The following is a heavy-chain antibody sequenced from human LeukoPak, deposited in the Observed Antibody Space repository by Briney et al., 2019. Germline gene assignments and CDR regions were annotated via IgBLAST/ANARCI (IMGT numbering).Heavy chain of an antibody. V-gene: IGHV3-30*03. CDR3: ARDHCGGDCYADY. Sequence: GGSLRLSCAASGFTFSSYGMHWVRQAPGKGLEWVAVISYDGSNSYYVDSVKGRFTISRDNSMNTLYLQMNSLRAEDTAVYYCARDHCGGDCYADYWGQGTLVTVSS. CDR2: ISYDGSNS. D-gene: IGHD2-21*02. CDR1: GFTFSSYG. J-gene: IGHJ4*02.